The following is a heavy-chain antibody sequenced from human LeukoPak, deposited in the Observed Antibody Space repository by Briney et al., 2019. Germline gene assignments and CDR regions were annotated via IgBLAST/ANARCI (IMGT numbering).Heavy chain of an antibody. J-gene: IGHJ4*02. V-gene: IGHV4-34*01. Sequence: SETLSLTCTVSGGSISSYYWSWIRQPPGKGLEWIGEINHSGSTNYNPSLKSRVTISVDTSKNQFSLKLSSVTAADTAVYYCARFAVGATRGYLDYWGQGTLVTVSS. CDR2: INHSGST. CDR3: ARFAVGATRGYLDY. D-gene: IGHD1-26*01. CDR1: GGSISSYY.